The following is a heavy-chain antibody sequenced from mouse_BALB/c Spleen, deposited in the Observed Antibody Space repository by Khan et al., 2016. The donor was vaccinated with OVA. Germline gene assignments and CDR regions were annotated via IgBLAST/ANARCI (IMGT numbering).Heavy chain of an antibody. CDR1: GYSFTDYN. J-gene: IGHJ2*01. CDR3: ARTDYYGSSYYVDY. CDR2: IDPYNGGT. V-gene: IGHV1S135*01. Sequence: EVRLQESGPELVKPGASVKVSCKASGYSFTDYNMFWVKQSHGKSLEWIGYIDPYNGGTSYNQKFKGKATLTVDKSSSTAFMHLSSLTSEDSAVFYCARTDYYGSSYYVDYWGQGTTLTVSS. D-gene: IGHD1-1*01.